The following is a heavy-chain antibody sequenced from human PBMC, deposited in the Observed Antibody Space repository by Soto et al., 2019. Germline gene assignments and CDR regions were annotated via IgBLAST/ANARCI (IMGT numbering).Heavy chain of an antibody. CDR2: INHSGST. J-gene: IGHJ6*02. Sequence: PSETLSVTCAVYGGSFSGYYWSWIRQPPGKGLEWIGEINHSGSTNYNPSLKSRVTISVDTSKNQFSLKLSSVTAADTAVYYCARDGGGEQPHYGMDVWGEVTTVTVS. D-gene: IGHD1-26*01. CDR3: ARDGGGEQPHYGMDV. CDR1: GGSFSGYY. V-gene: IGHV4-34*01.